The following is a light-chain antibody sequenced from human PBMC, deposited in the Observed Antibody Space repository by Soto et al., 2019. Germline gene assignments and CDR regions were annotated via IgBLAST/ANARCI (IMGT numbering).Light chain of an antibody. CDR3: AVWDDSLDGWV. Sequence: QAVVTQPPSASGTPGQRVTISCSGSSSNIGSHVVYWYQQLAGTAPKLLMYNNNQRPSGVPDQFSGSKSGTSASLAISGLQSEDEADYYCAVWDDSLDGWVFGGGTKLTVL. CDR2: NNN. CDR1: SSNIGSHV. J-gene: IGLJ3*02. V-gene: IGLV1-44*01.